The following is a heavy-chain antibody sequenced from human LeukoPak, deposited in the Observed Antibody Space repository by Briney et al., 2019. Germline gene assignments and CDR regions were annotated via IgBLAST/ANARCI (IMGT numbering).Heavy chain of an antibody. Sequence: SETLSLTCTVSGGSISSYYWSWIRQPPGKGLEWIGYIYYSGSTNYNPSLKSRVTISVDTSKNQFSLKLSSVTAADTAVYYCARDLDTTVTMKGMDVWGKGTTVTVSS. D-gene: IGHD4-17*01. J-gene: IGHJ6*04. V-gene: IGHV4-59*01. CDR2: IYYSGST. CDR3: ARDLDTTVTMKGMDV. CDR1: GGSISSYY.